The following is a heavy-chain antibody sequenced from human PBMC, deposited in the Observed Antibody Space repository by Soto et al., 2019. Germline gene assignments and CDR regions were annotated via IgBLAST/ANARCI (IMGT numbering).Heavy chain of an antibody. V-gene: IGHV6-1*01. CDR1: GDSVSSNSVV. CDR2: TYYRSTWSN. D-gene: IGHD4-17*01. CDR3: ARAISVDVGDRHYYFDY. J-gene: IGHJ4*02. Sequence: PSQTLSLTCVISGDSVSSNSVVWNWIRQSPSRGLEWLGRTYYRSTWSNNYAVSVKSRMTINPDTSKNQFSLQLNSVTPEDTAVYYCARAISVDVGDRHYYFDYWGQGTLVTVSS.